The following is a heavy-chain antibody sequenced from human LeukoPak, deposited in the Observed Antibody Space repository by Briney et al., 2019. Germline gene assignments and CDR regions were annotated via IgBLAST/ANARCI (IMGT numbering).Heavy chain of an antibody. V-gene: IGHV3-23*01. Sequence: GGSLRLSCAASGFTFSSYAMSWVRQAPGKGLEWVSAISGSAGSAYYADSVKGRFTISRDNSKNTLYLQMNSLRAEDTAVYYCAKAAHSSGYLYWFDPWGQGTLVTVSS. CDR3: AKAAHSSGYLYWFDP. J-gene: IGHJ5*02. CDR2: ISGSAGSA. CDR1: GFTFSSYA. D-gene: IGHD3-22*01.